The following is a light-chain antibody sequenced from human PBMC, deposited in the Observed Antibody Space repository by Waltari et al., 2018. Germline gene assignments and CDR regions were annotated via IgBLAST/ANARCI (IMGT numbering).Light chain of an antibody. CDR2: DAT. J-gene: IGKJ1*01. CDR1: QSIGSN. V-gene: IGKV3-15*01. CDR3: QQYRDWPRT. Sequence: EIVMTQSPATLSVSPGESATLSCRASQSIGSNLAWYQQKPGQAPRLLIYDATTRDTDIAARFSGSGSGTEFILTISSLQSEDFAVYFCQQYRDWPRTFGHGTKVETK.